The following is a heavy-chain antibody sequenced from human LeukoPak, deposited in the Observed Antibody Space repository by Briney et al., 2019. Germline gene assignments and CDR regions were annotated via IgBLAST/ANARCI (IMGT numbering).Heavy chain of an antibody. V-gene: IGHV3-30*18. D-gene: IGHD6-13*01. Sequence: PGGSLRLSCAASGFTFSSYGMHWVRQAPGKGLEWVAVISYDGSNKYYADSVKGRLTISRDNSKNTLYLQMNSLRAEDTAVYYCAKDDRIAAAGFDYWGQGTLVTVSS. CDR1: GFTFSSYG. J-gene: IGHJ4*02. CDR3: AKDDRIAAAGFDY. CDR2: ISYDGSNK.